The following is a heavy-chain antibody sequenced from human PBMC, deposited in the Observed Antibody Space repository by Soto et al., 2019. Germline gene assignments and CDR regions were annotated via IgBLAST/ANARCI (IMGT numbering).Heavy chain of an antibody. CDR3: LREEYNYGKGVFDY. CDR1: GFTFTNHA. D-gene: IGHD5-18*01. J-gene: IGHJ4*02. V-gene: IGHV3-64D*08. CDR2: ISIDGGTT. Sequence: EVQLVESGGGLVQPGGSLRLSCSASGFTFTNHAINWVRQAPGRGLEFVSVISIDGGTTYYADSVKGRFTISRDNSKNTVWLQMSSLRDEDTAVYHCLREEYNYGKGVFDYWGQGTLVFVSS.